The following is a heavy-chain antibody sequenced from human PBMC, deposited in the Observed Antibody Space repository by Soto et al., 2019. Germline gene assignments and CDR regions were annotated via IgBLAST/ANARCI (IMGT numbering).Heavy chain of an antibody. Sequence: ASVKVSCKASGYTFTSYGISWVRQAPGQGLEWMGWISAYNGNTNYAQKLQGRVTMTTDTSTSTAYMELRSLRSDDTAVYYCAREYQGVLRYFDWSPGGNWFDPWGQGTLVTVPQ. V-gene: IGHV1-18*04. CDR3: AREYQGVLRYFDWSPGGNWFDP. J-gene: IGHJ5*02. D-gene: IGHD3-9*01. CDR1: GYTFTSYG. CDR2: ISAYNGNT.